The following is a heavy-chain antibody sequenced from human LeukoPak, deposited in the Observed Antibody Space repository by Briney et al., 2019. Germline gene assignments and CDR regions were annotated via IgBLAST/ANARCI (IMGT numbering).Heavy chain of an antibody. V-gene: IGHV1-8*03. D-gene: IGHD1-26*01. CDR1: GYTFTSYD. Sequence: ASVKVSCKASGYTFTSYDINWVRQATGQGLEWMGWMNPNSGNTGYAQKFQGRVTITRNTSISTAYMELSSLRSEDTAVYYCAKSDRNPGGSYSFFDYWGQGTLVTVSS. J-gene: IGHJ4*02. CDR2: MNPNSGNT. CDR3: AKSDRNPGGSYSFFDY.